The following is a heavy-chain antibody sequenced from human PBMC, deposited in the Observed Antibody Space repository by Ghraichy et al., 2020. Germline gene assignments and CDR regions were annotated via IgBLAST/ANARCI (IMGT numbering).Heavy chain of an antibody. D-gene: IGHD5-12*01. J-gene: IGHJ4*02. CDR1: GGSISSSNW. V-gene: IGHV4-4*02. Sequence: SETLSLTCAVSGGSISSSNWWSWVRQPPGKGLEWIGEIYHSGSTNYNPSLKSRVTISVDKSKNQFSLKLSSVTAADTAVYYCARWEGYGLYYFDYWGQGTLVTVSS. CDR3: ARWEGYGLYYFDY. CDR2: IYHSGST.